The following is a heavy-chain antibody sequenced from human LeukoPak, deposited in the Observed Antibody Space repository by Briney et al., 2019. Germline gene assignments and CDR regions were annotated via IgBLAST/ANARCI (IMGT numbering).Heavy chain of an antibody. CDR2: INAGNGNT. D-gene: IGHD3-10*01. CDR3: ARDPALLWFGEIDY. Sequence: AASVKVSCKASGYTFTSYAMHWVRQAPGQRLEWMGWINAGNGNTKYSQKFQGRVTITRDTSASTAYMELSSLRSEDTAVYYCARDPALLWFGEIDYWGQGTLVTVSS. V-gene: IGHV1-3*01. J-gene: IGHJ4*02. CDR1: GYTFTSYA.